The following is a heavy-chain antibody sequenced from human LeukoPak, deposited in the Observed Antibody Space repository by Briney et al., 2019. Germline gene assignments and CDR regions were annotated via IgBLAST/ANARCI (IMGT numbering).Heavy chain of an antibody. D-gene: IGHD6-6*01. Sequence: GGSLRLSCAASGFTFSSYAMSWVRQAPGKGLEWVSAISGSGGSTYYADSVKGRFTISRDNSKNTLYLQMNSLRAEDTAVYYCAKGHSSSLVVNWFDPWGQGTLVTVSS. CDR3: AKGHSSSLVVNWFDP. CDR1: GFTFSSYA. J-gene: IGHJ5*02. V-gene: IGHV3-23*01. CDR2: ISGSGGST.